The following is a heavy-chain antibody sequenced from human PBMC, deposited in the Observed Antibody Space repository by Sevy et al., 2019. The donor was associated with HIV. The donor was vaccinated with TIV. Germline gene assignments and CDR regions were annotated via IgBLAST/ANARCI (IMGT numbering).Heavy chain of an antibody. CDR1: GFIFKSYG. D-gene: IGHD1-1*01. J-gene: IGHJ6*02. CDR3: VKGPHLAATTSYALDV. CDR2: IRNDGSTK. Sequence: GGALRLSCAASGFIFKSYGMHWVRQAPGKGLEWVTFIRNDGSTKYYADSVRGRFSASRDNPKNTLYLQMNSLRPEDTAVFYCVKGPHLAATTSYALDVRGQGTNVTVSS. V-gene: IGHV3-30*02.